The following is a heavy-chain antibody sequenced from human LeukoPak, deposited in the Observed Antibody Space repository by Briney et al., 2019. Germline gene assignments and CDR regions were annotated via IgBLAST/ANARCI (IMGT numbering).Heavy chain of an antibody. J-gene: IGHJ4*02. D-gene: IGHD5-18*01. Sequence: GGSLRLPCTASGFTFGDYAMSWVRQAPGKGLEWVGFIRSKPYGGTTEYAASVKGRFTISRDDSKSIAYLQMNSLKTEDTAVYYCSRGQLWLRGEGSGLDYWGQGTLVTVSS. CDR3: SRGQLWLRGEGSGLDY. CDR1: GFTFGDYA. CDR2: IRSKPYGGTT. V-gene: IGHV3-49*04.